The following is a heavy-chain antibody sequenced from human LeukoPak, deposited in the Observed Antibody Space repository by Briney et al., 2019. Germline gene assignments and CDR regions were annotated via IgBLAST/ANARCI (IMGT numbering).Heavy chain of an antibody. D-gene: IGHD6-19*01. J-gene: IGHJ4*02. CDR3: ARPRIAVAGPDY. V-gene: IGHV4-34*01. CDR2: INHSGST. Sequence: SETLSLTCAVYGGSFSGYYWSWIRQPPGKGLEWIGEINHSGSTNYNPSLKSRVTISVDTSENQFSLKLSSVTAADTAVYYCARPRIAVAGPDYWGQGTLVTVSS. CDR1: GGSFSGYY.